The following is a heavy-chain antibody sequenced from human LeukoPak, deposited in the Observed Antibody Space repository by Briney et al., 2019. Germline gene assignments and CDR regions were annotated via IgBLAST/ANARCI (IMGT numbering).Heavy chain of an antibody. D-gene: IGHD5-18*01. J-gene: IGHJ4*02. CDR1: GFTFSSYA. CDR3: AKDGRYSYGFYYFDY. V-gene: IGHV3-23*01. CDR2: ISGSGGST. Sequence: PGGSLRLSCAASGFTFSSYAMSWVRQAPGKGLEWVSAISGSGGSTYYADSVKGRFTISRDNSKNTLYLQMNSLRAEDTAVYYCAKDGRYSYGFYYFDYWGQGTLVTVSS.